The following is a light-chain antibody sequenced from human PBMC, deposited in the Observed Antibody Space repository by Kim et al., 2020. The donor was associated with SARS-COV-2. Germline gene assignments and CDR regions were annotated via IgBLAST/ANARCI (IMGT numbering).Light chain of an antibody. J-gene: IGLJ3*02. CDR3: NSRDSSGNHWV. CDR2: GKN. V-gene: IGLV3-19*01. Sequence: SSELTQDPAVSVALGQTVRITCQGDSLRSYYANWYQQKPGQAPVLVIYGKNNRPSGIPDRFSGSSSVNTASLTITGAQAEDEADYYCNSRDSSGNHWVFG. CDR1: SLRSYY.